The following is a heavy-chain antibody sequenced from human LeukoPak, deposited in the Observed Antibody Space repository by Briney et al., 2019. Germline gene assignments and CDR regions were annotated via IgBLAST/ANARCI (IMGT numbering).Heavy chain of an antibody. D-gene: IGHD2-15*01. CDR2: ISSSGSAI. J-gene: IGHJ4*02. Sequence: GGSLRLSCAASGFPLSSYSINWVRQAPGKGLEWVSYISSSGSAIYYVDSVKGRFTVSRDNAKNSLFLQMNSPRAEDTAVYYCVRVKGSYFDYWGQGALVTVTS. V-gene: IGHV3-48*01. CDR3: VRVKGSYFDY. CDR1: GFPLSSYS.